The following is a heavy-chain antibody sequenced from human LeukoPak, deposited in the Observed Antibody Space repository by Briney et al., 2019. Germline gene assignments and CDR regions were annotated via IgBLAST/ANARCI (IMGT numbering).Heavy chain of an antibody. CDR1: GFTFSSYA. V-gene: IGHV3-30*01. CDR2: ISYDGSNK. J-gene: IGHJ4*02. Sequence: PGGSLRLSCAASGFTFSSYAMHWVRQAPGKGLEWVAVISYDGSNKYYADSVKGRFTISRDNSKNTPYLQMNSLRAEDTAVYYCAREPYGGSSLDYWGEGALVTVSS. CDR3: AREPYGGSSLDY. D-gene: IGHD4-23*01.